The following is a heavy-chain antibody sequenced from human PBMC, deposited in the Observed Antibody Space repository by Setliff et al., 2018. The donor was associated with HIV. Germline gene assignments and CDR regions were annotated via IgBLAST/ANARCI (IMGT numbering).Heavy chain of an antibody. CDR2: VSQSGST. J-gene: IGHJ5*02. D-gene: IGHD2-21*01. CDR3: ARVPVAGASWFDP. CDR1: GVSINRTDHY. Sequence: NPSETLSLTCSVSGVSINRTDHYWGWIRQSPGKRLEWIGSVSQSGSTYYNPSLKSRITISVDRSKNLFSLKLISVTAADQGDYYCARVPVAGASWFDPWGLGTLVTVSS. V-gene: IGHV4-39*01.